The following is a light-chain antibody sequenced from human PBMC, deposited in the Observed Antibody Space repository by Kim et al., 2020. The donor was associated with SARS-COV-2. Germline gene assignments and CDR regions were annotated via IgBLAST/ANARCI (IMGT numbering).Light chain of an antibody. CDR3: QQYGSSPLT. CDR1: QSVSSNH. V-gene: IGKV3-20*01. CDR2: GAS. J-gene: IGKJ4*01. Sequence: SPGERATLSCRARQSVSSNHLAWYQQKPGQAPRLLIYGASSRATGIPDRFSGSGSGTDFTLTISRLEPEDFALYYCQQYGSSPLTFGGGTKVEIK.